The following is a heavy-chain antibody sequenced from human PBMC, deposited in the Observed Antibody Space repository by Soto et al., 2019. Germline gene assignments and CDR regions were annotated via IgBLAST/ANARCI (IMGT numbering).Heavy chain of an antibody. CDR2: IIPIFGTA. D-gene: IGHD5-12*01. Sequence: SVKVSCKASGGTFSSYAISWVRQAPGQGLEWMGGIIPIFGTANYAQKFQGRVTITADESTSTAYMELSSLRSEDTAVYYCARESGYSGYEPSPSHLDYWGQGTMVTVYS. CDR1: GGTFSSYA. CDR3: ARESGYSGYEPSPSHLDY. V-gene: IGHV1-69*13. J-gene: IGHJ4*02.